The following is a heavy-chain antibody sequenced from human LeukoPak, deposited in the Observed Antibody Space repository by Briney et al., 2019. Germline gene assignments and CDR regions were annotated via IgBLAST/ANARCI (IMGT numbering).Heavy chain of an antibody. CDR2: ISSSSSYI. V-gene: IGHV3-21*01. CDR3: ARDSYYDSSGYYLGFDY. J-gene: IGHJ4*02. CDR1: GFTFSSYS. Sequence: GGSLRLSCAASGFTFSSYSMNWVRQAPGKGLEWVSSISSSSSYIYCADSVKGRFTISRDNAKNSLYLQMNSLRAEDTAVYYCARDSYYDSSGYYLGFDYWGQGTLVTVSS. D-gene: IGHD3-22*01.